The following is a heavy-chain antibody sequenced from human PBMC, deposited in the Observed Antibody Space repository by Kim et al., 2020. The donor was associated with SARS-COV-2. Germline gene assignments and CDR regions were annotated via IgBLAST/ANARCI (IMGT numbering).Heavy chain of an antibody. CDR1: GFTFSNAW. Sequence: GGSLRLSCAASGFTFSNAWMSWVRQAPGKGLEWVGRIKSKTDGGTTDYAAPVKGRFTISRDDSKNTLYLQMNSLKTEDTAVYYCTTAYCFWGGYLPTDYWGQGTLVTVAS. V-gene: IGHV3-15*01. CDR2: IKSKTDGGTT. J-gene: IGHJ4*02. CDR3: TTAYCFWGGYLPTDY. D-gene: IGHD3-3*01.